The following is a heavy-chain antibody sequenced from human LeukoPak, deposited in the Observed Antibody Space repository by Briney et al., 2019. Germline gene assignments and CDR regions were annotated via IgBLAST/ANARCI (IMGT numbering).Heavy chain of an antibody. CDR3: ARGRRRYCSGGSCYSYYHGMDV. CDR1: DYTFTSYD. J-gene: IGHJ6*02. Sequence: ASVKVSCKASDYTFTSYDLNWVRQAPGQGLEWVGWIGPYNDVTNYAQNFQARVTMTSDTSTNTSYMEVRSLRSDDTAVYYCARGRRRYCSGGSCYSYYHGMDVWGQGTTVTVSS. V-gene: IGHV1-18*01. CDR2: IGPYNDVT. D-gene: IGHD2-15*01.